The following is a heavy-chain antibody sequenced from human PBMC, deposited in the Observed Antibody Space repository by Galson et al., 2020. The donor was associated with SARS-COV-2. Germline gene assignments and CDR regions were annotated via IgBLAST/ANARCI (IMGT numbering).Heavy chain of an antibody. J-gene: IGHJ3*02. CDR2: IYSAGST. Sequence: GGSLRLSCAASGFNVSSPYMSWVRQARGNGLDWVSVIYSAGSTYYPDSVMGRFTISRDNSKNTLYLQMNSLRAADTAVYYCARHYSSRDAFDIWCQGTMVTVSS. CDR3: ARHYSSRDAFDI. CDR1: GFNVSSPY. D-gene: IGHD6-13*01. V-gene: IGHV3-66*04.